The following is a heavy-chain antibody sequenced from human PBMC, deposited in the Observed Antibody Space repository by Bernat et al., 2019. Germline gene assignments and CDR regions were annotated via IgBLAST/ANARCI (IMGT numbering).Heavy chain of an antibody. CDR2: ISYDGSNK. Sequence: QVQLVESGGGVVQPGRSLRLSCAASGFTFSSYGMHWVRQAPGKGLEWVAVISYDGSNKYYADSVKGRFTISRDNSKNTLYLQMNSLRAEDTAVYYWAKDRRGGGGYYYYYYGMDVWGQGTTVTVSS. CDR1: GFTFSSYG. J-gene: IGHJ6*02. V-gene: IGHV3-30*18. CDR3: AKDRRGGGGYYYYYYGMDV. D-gene: IGHD3-16*01.